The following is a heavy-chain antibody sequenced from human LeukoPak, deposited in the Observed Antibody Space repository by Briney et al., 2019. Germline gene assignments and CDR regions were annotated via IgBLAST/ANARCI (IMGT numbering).Heavy chain of an antibody. V-gene: IGHV3-64*01. CDR2: ISSNGGST. CDR1: GFTFSSYA. D-gene: IGHD5-24*01. J-gene: IGHJ4*02. CDR3: ARGEVATIQYYFDY. Sequence: GASLRLSCAASGFTFSSYAMHWVRQAPGKGLEYVSAISSNGGSTYYANSVKGRFTISRDNSKNTLYLQMGSLRAEDMAVYYCARGEVATIQYYFDYWGQGTLVTVSS.